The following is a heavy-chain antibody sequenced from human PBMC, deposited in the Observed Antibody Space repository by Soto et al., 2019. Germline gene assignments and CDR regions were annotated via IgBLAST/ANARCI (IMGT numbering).Heavy chain of an antibody. CDR2: TSYDGNNE. D-gene: IGHD1-1*01. J-gene: IGHJ4*02. V-gene: IGHV3-30*18. Sequence: GGSLRLSCAASGFTFSNYAMHWVRQAPGKGLEWVALTSYDGNNEYYTDSVKGRFTISRDNSKNTLFLQMNSPRPEDTAVYYCAKDKGVFNWATSYFDYWGQGALVTVSS. CDR3: AKDKGVFNWATSYFDY. CDR1: GFTFSNYA.